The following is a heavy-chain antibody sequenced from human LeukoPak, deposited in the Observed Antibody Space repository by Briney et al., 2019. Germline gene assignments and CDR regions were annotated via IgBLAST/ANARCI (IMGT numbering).Heavy chain of an antibody. CDR1: GYTFTDYY. CDR2: INPNSGGT. Sequence: ASVKVSCKASGYTFTDYYMQWVRQAPGQGLEWMGRINPNSGGTNYAQKFQGRVTMTRDTSISTAYMDLSSLRSDDTAVYYCAIGIPAAGNFDCWGQGTLVTVSS. V-gene: IGHV1-2*06. D-gene: IGHD6-13*01. CDR3: AIGIPAAGNFDC. J-gene: IGHJ4*02.